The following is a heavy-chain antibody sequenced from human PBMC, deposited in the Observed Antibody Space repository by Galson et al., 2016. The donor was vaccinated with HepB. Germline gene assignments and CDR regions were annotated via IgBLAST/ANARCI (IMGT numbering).Heavy chain of an antibody. CDR2: ISFDGSNK. CDR1: GFTFSSYA. V-gene: IGHV3-30-3*01. Sequence: SLRLSCAASGFTFSSYAMHWVRQAPGKGLEWAAVISFDGSNKYYADSVKGRFTISRDNSKNTLYLQMNSLRAEDTAVYYCARAPLEMATIQRGYFDYWGQGTLVTVSS. D-gene: IGHD5-24*01. CDR3: ARAPLEMATIQRGYFDY. J-gene: IGHJ4*02.